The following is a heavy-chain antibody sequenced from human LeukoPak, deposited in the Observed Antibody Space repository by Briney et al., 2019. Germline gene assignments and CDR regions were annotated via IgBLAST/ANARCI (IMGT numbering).Heavy chain of an antibody. CDR1: GYIFTSFA. J-gene: IGHJ5*02. CDR2: INGGNGKT. Sequence: ASVKVACKASGYIFTSFAIHWVRQAPGQRLEWMGWINGGNGKTQYSQKFQGRVTITRDTSASTAYMELSSLRSEDTAVYYCARSYYDILFGYPKNNWFDPWGQGTLVTVSS. D-gene: IGHD3-9*01. V-gene: IGHV1-3*01. CDR3: ARSYYDILFGYPKNNWFDP.